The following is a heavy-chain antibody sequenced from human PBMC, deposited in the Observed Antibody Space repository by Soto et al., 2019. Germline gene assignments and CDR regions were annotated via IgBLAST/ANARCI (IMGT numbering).Heavy chain of an antibody. CDR2: ISGSGSST. CDR1: GFTFSSYA. V-gene: IGHV3-23*01. CDR3: AKAGTGGYYYYGMDV. J-gene: IGHJ6*02. D-gene: IGHD1-7*01. Sequence: GGSLRLSCAASGFTFSSYAMSWVRQAPGKGLEWVSVISGSGSSTYYADSVKGRFTISRDNSKNTVYLQMNSLGAEDTAVYYCAKAGTGGYYYYGMDVWGQGTTVTVSS.